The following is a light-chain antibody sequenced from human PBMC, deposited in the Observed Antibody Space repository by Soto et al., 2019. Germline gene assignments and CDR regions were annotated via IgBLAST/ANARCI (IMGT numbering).Light chain of an antibody. CDR1: QTISSW. CDR3: QHYNSYSEA. J-gene: IGKJ1*01. V-gene: IGKV1-5*03. CDR2: KAS. Sequence: IQVTKSAAALSRSLAPRVTISCRASQTISSWLAWYQQKPGKAPKLLIYKASTLKSGVPSRFSGSGSGTEFTLTISSLQPDDFATYYCQHYNSYSEAFGQGTKVDI.